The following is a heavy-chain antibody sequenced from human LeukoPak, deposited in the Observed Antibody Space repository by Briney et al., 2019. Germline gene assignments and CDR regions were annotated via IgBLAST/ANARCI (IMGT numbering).Heavy chain of an antibody. J-gene: IGHJ6*02. CDR1: GFTFSSYS. Sequence: GGSLRLSCAASGFTFSSYSMNWVRQAPGKGLEWVSSITSSSGYIYYADSVKGRFTTSRDNAKNSLFLEMNSLRAEDTAVYYCARESGTSNGMDLWGQGTTVTVSS. V-gene: IGHV3-21*01. D-gene: IGHD1-7*01. CDR2: ITSSSGYI. CDR3: ARESGTSNGMDL.